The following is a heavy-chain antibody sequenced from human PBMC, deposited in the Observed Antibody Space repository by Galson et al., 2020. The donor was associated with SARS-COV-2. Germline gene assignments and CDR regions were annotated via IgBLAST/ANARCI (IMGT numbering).Heavy chain of an antibody. CDR1: GYTLTTYW. CDR2: IFPGDSDT. CDR3: ARYSAAWKWGFFDD. J-gene: IGHJ4*02. V-gene: IGHV5-51*01. Sequence: GESLKISCKVSGYTLTTYWIGWVRQLPGKGLEWMGSIFPGDSDTRYIPSFQGQVTISADKSMSTAFLQWSSLKASDTAKYYCARYSAAWKWGFFDDWGQGTLVTVSS. D-gene: IGHD1-26*01.